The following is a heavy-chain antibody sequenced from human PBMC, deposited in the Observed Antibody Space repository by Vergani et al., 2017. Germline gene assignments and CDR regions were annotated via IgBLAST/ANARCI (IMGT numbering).Heavy chain of an antibody. CDR2: ISYDGSNK. J-gene: IGHJ6*03. Sequence: VQLVESGGGLVKPGGSLRLSCAASGFTFSSYAMHWVRQAPGKGLEWVAVISYDGSNKYYADSVKGRFTISRDNSKNTLYLQMNSLRAEDTAVYYCAKDSTVATVVVAATPFGYYYYYMDVWGKGTTVTVSS. V-gene: IGHV3-30*01. CDR1: GFTFSSYA. D-gene: IGHD2-15*01. CDR3: AKDSTVATVVVAATPFGYYYYYMDV.